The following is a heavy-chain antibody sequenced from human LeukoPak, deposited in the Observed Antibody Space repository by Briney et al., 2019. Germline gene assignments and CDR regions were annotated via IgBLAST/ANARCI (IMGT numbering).Heavy chain of an antibody. CDR3: ARDGGSFGDGMGHYFDY. CDR2: ISAYNGNT. J-gene: IGHJ4*02. V-gene: IGHV1-18*01. D-gene: IGHD2-15*01. Sequence: GASVKVSCKASGYTFTSYGISWVRQAPGQGLEWMGWISAYNGNTNYAQKLQGRVTMTTDTSTSTAYMELRSLRSDDTAVYYCARDGGSFGDGMGHYFDYWGQGTLVTVSS. CDR1: GYTFTSYG.